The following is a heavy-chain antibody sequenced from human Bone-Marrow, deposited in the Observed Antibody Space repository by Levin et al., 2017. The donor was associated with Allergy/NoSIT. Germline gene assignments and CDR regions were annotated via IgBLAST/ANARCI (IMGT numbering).Heavy chain of an antibody. CDR1: GFTFNSYA. V-gene: IGHV3-23*01. D-gene: IGHD6-19*01. CDR3: AKGAGWVAGAVALI. J-gene: IGHJ4*02. CDR2: ISGSGSST. Sequence: GGSLRLSCAASGFTFNSYALSWVRQAPGKGLEWVSAISGSGSSTYYADSVKGRFTISRDNPKTTLYLQMNSLRAEDTAVYYCAKGAGWVAGAVALIWGQGTLVTVSS.